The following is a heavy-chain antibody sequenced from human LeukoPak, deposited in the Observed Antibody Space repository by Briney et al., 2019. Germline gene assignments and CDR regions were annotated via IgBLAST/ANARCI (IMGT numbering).Heavy chain of an antibody. CDR3: ARGQFYYYRSGSYYKEYYYYYYMDV. Sequence: SETLSLTCTVSGGSISSYYWSWIRQPPGKGLEWIGYIYYSGSTNYNPSLKSRVTISVDTSKNQFSLKLSSVTAADTAVYYCARGQFYYYRSGSYYKEYYYYYYMDVWGKGTTVTISS. D-gene: IGHD3-10*01. V-gene: IGHV4-59*01. CDR1: GGSISSYY. CDR2: IYYSGST. J-gene: IGHJ6*03.